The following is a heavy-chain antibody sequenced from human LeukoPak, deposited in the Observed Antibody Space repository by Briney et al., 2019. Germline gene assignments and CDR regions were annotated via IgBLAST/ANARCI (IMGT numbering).Heavy chain of an antibody. J-gene: IGHJ4*02. CDR3: ARTPYYYDSSGYYLFDY. CDR2: IYSGGST. V-gene: IGHV3-53*01. Sequence: GGSLRLSCAASGVTVSSNYMSWVRQAPGKGLEWVSVIYSGGSTYYADSVKGRFTISRDNSKNTLYLQMNSLRAEDTAVYYCARTPYYYDSSGYYLFDYWGQGTLVTVSS. D-gene: IGHD3-22*01. CDR1: GVTVSSNY.